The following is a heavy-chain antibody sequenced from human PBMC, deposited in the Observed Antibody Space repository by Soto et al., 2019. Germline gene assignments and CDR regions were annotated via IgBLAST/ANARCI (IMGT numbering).Heavy chain of an antibody. CDR3: ARELPQRQGRNMDVWDEYFDY. J-gene: IGHJ4*02. D-gene: IGHD1-1*01. Sequence: SETLSLTCTVTGGSMTSGDQYWTWIRHRPGGGLEWFGYINHRGSLYYNPSLKSRVSMSVDTSKNQFSLNLSSVTAADTAVYYCARELPQRQGRNMDVWDEYFDYWGQGTVVTVSS. CDR1: GGSMTSGDQY. CDR2: INHRGSL. V-gene: IGHV4-31*03.